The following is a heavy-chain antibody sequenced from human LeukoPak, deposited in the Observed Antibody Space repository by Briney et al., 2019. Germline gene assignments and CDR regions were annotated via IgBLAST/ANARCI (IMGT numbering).Heavy chain of an antibody. J-gene: IGHJ4*02. CDR3: ARVEYSSSLAIDY. Sequence: PSETLSLTCTVSGGSISSYYWSWIRQPPGKGLEWIGYIYYSGSTNYNPSLKSRVTISVDTSKNQFSLKLSSVTAADTAVYYCARVEYSSSLAIDYWGQGTLVTVSS. V-gene: IGHV4-59*01. CDR2: IYYSGST. CDR1: GGSISSYY. D-gene: IGHD6-6*01.